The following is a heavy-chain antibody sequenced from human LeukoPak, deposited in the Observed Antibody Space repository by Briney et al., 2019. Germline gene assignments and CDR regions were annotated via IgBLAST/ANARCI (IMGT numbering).Heavy chain of an antibody. CDR3: LRSPHPLYYFDY. CDR2: ISSSSSYI. Sequence: TGGSLRLSCAAAGFTFRTYGMNWVRQAPGKGLEWVSSISSSSSYIYYADSMKGRFTISRDNAKNSLYLQMNSLRAEDTAVYYCLRSPHPLYYFDYWGQGTLVTVSS. J-gene: IGHJ4*02. V-gene: IGHV3-21*01. CDR1: GFTFRTYG.